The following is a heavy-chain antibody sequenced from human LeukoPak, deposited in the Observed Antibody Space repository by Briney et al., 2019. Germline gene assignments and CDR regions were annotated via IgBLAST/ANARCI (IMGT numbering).Heavy chain of an antibody. CDR3: ARGGPRGYSYGYQY. CDR1: GYSISSGYY. Sequence: SETLSLTCAVSGYSISSGYYWGWIRQPPGKGLEWIGSIYHSGSTYYNPSLKSRATISVDTSKNQFSLKLSSVTAADTAVYYCARGGPRGYSYGYQYWGQGTLVTVSS. J-gene: IGHJ4*02. D-gene: IGHD5-18*01. CDR2: IYHSGST. V-gene: IGHV4-38-2*01.